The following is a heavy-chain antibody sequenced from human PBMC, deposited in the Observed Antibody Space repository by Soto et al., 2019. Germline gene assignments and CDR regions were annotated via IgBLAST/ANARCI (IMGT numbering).Heavy chain of an antibody. CDR1: GGSISPYY. D-gene: IGHD6-19*01. J-gene: IGHJ4*02. CDR3: ARPRSSGFAGEFDY. Sequence: QVQLQESGPGLVKPSETLSLTCTVSGGSISPYYWSWIRQPPGKGLEWIGFIFYSGSTSYNPSLTSRVTISLDTSQNQFSLMLTSVTAADTAVYYCARPRSSGFAGEFDYWGQGTLVTVSS. V-gene: IGHV4-59*01. CDR2: IFYSGST.